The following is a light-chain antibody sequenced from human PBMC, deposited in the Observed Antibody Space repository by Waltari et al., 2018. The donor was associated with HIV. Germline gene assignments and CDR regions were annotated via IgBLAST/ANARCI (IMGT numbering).Light chain of an antibody. CDR3: SLYLGSGTSV. CDR1: FGSVSSGNY. Sequence: QSVVTQEPSFSVSPGGTVTLTCGLTFGSVSSGNYPSWYRQTPGQAPRRTSYRTRTRATVGPNRCAGSIPGDKAALTITGAQADDESDYYCSLYLGSGTSVFGGGTKLSV. J-gene: IGLJ3*02. CDR2: RTR. V-gene: IGLV8-61*01.